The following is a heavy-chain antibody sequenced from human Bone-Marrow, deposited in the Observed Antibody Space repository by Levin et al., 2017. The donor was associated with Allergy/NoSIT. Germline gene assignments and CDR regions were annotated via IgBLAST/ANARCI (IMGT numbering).Heavy chain of an antibody. Sequence: GGSLRLSCAASGFTFDDYGMSWVRQAPGKGLEWVSGINWNGGSTGYADSVKGRFTISRDNAKNSLYLQMNSLRAEDTALYYCARDGSSLREGGYYYGMDGWGQGTTVTVSS. CDR1: GFTFDDYG. V-gene: IGHV3-20*04. CDR3: ARDGSSLREGGYYYGMDG. J-gene: IGHJ6*02. CDR2: INWNGGST. D-gene: IGHD6-13*01.